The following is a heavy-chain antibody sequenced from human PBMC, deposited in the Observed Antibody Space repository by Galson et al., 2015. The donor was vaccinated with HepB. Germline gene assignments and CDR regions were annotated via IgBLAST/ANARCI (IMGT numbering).Heavy chain of an antibody. J-gene: IGHJ6*03. Sequence: SVKVSCKASGYTFTSYDINWVRQATGQGLEWMGWMNPNSGNTGYAQKFQGRVTMTRNTSISTAYMELSSLRSEDTAVYYCARYSSGWNYYYYYMDVWGKGTTATVSS. D-gene: IGHD6-19*01. CDR2: MNPNSGNT. CDR1: GYTFTSYD. V-gene: IGHV1-8*01. CDR3: ARYSSGWNYYYYYMDV.